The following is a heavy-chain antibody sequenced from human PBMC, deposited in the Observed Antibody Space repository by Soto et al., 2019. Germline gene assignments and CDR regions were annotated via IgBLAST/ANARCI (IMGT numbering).Heavy chain of an antibody. J-gene: IGHJ4*02. CDR3: TRADSDVVILPDVRPLFDL. Sequence: QVQLVQSGAEVKKPGASVKVSCKTSGYDFFKYNMHWVRQAPGQGLEWMGVINPNGGYTRHAQKFQGRVIMTRDTPSKIGYMELSGLTAADTAMYYCTRADSDVVILPDVRPLFDLWGQGALVTVSS. V-gene: IGHV1-46*01. D-gene: IGHD2-21*02. CDR1: GYDFFKYN. CDR2: INPNGGYT.